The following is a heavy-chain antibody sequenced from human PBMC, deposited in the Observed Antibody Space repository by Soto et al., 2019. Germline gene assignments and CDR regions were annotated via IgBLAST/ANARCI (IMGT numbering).Heavy chain of an antibody. J-gene: IGHJ6*02. V-gene: IGHV3-48*02. D-gene: IGHD3-10*01. CDR2: ISSSSSTI. CDR3: ARDKYYYGSGSYPIYYYYGMDV. Sequence: GGSLRLSCAAPGFTLSSYSMNWVRQAPGKRLEWVSYISSSSSTIYYADSVKGRFTISRDNAKNSLYLQMNSLRDEDTAVYYCARDKYYYGSGSYPIYYYYGMDVWGQGTTVTVSS. CDR1: GFTLSSYS.